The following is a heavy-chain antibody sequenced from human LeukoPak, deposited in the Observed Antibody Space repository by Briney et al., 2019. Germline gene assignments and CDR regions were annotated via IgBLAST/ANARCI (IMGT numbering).Heavy chain of an antibody. V-gene: IGHV4-59*08. CDR3: ASLEWELNFDY. Sequence: PSETLSLTCTVSGGSISTYYWNWVRQAPGKGLEWTGNIYYSGTTNYHPSLTSRVTISVDPSKTQFSLKFSSVTAADTAVYYCASLEWELNFDYWGQGTLVTVSS. CDR1: GGSISTYY. D-gene: IGHD1-26*01. J-gene: IGHJ4*02. CDR2: IYYSGTT.